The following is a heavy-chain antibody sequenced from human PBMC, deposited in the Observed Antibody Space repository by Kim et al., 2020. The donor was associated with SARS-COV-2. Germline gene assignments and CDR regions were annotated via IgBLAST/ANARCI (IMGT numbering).Heavy chain of an antibody. J-gene: IGHJ4*02. V-gene: IGHV1-18*01. Sequence: ASVKVSCKASGYTFTSYAISWVRQAPGQGLEWMGGIIANIGNTNYAQKLQGRVTMTTDTSTSTAYMELSSLRSDDTAVYYCARAGSAGGFDYRGQGTLVTVSP. CDR3: ARAGSAGGFDY. CDR1: GYTFTSYA. CDR2: IIANIGNT. D-gene: IGHD3-10*01.